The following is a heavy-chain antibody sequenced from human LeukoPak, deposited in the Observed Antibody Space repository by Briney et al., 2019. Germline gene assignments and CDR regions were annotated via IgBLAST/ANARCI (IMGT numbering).Heavy chain of an antibody. CDR3: AREYSNWGANYYYYMDV. Sequence: GSSVKVSCKASGGTFSSYDISWVRQAPGQGLEWMGRIIPIFGTANYAQKFQGRVTITTDESTSTAYMELSSLRSEDTAVYYCAREYSNWGANYYYYMDVWGKGTTVTVSS. CDR2: IIPIFGTA. D-gene: IGHD4-11*01. V-gene: IGHV1-69*05. J-gene: IGHJ6*03. CDR1: GGTFSSYD.